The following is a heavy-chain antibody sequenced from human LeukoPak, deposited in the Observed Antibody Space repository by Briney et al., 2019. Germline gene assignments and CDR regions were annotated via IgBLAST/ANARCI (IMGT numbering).Heavy chain of an antibody. CDR2: MNPNSGNT. J-gene: IGHJ5*02. CDR1: GYTFTSYD. D-gene: IGHD3-9*01. CDR3: ASIRGIRRRTYYDILTGYYRGWFDP. Sequence: ASVRVSCKASGYTFTSYDINWVRQATGQGLEWMGWMNPNSGNTGYAQKFQGRVTMTRNTSISTAYMELSSLRSEDTAVYYCASIRGIRRRTYYDILTGYYRGWFDPWGQGTLVTVSS. V-gene: IGHV1-8*01.